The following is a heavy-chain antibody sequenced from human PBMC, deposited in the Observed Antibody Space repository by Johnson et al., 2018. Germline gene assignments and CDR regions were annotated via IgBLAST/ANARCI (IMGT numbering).Heavy chain of an antibody. D-gene: IGHD3-10*01. CDR3: AREPGSITPNLDAFDI. V-gene: IGHV4-59*01. CDR2: IYYSGST. CDR1: GGSISSYY. Sequence: QVQLQESGPGLVKPSETLSLTCTVSGGSISSYYWNWIRQPPGKGLEWIGYIYYSGSTNYNPSLKSRVTISVDTSKNQFSLKLSSVTAADTAVYYFAREPGSITPNLDAFDIWGQGTMVTVSS. J-gene: IGHJ3*02.